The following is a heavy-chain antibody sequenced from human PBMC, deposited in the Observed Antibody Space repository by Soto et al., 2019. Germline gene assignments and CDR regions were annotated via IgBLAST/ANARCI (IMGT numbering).Heavy chain of an antibody. J-gene: IGHJ3*02. CDR3: ATSTVTKEPDAFDI. Sequence: QVQLQESGPGLVKPSQTLSLTCTVSGGSISSGGYFWSWIRQHPGKGLEWIGYIHYSGNTYYNPSLKSRVTISVDTSKKHFSLKLSSVTAADTAVYDGATSTVTKEPDAFDIWGQGTMVTVS. CDR2: IHYSGNT. D-gene: IGHD4-17*01. CDR1: GGSISSGGYF. V-gene: IGHV4-31*03.